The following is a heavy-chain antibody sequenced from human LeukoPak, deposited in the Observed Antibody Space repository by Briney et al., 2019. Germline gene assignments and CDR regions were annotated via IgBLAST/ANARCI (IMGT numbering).Heavy chain of an antibody. CDR2: IRFDKSHR. CDR3: ARWDIPTADIDY. Sequence: GGSLRLSCAASGFTFSSYGMHWVRQAPGKGLEWVAVIRFDKSHRYYADSVKGRFTISRDNSKNTLFLQMNSLRAEDTALYYCARWDIPTADIDYWGQGTLVTVSS. D-gene: IGHD6-13*01. J-gene: IGHJ4*02. V-gene: IGHV3-33*01. CDR1: GFTFSSYG.